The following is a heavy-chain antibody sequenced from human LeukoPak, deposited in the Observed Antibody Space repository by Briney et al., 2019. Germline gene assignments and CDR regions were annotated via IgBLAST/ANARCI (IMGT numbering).Heavy chain of an antibody. CDR2: ISSSSSYI. D-gene: IGHD3-10*01. CDR1: GFTFSSYS. V-gene: IGHV3-21*01. J-gene: IGHJ4*02. Sequence: GGSLRLSCAASGFTFSSYSMNWVRQAPGKGLEWVSSISSSSSYIYYAESVKGRFTISRDNAKNSLYLQMNSLRAEDTAVYYCARAGRYYYGSGSYPDYWGQGTLVTVSS. CDR3: ARAGRYYYGSGSYPDY.